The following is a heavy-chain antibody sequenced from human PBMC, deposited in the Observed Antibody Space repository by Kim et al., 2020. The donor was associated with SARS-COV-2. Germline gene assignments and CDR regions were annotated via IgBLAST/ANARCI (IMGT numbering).Heavy chain of an antibody. CDR2: IYYSGST. V-gene: IGHV4-61*01. J-gene: IGHJ6*02. D-gene: IGHD3-10*01. CDR3: ARIWFGELSLYYYYGMDV. CDR1: GGSVSSGSYY. Sequence: SETLSLTCTVSGGSVSSGSYYWSWIRQPPGKGLEWIGYIYYSGSTNYNPSLKSRVTISVDTSKNQFSLKLSSVTAADTAVYYCARIWFGELSLYYYYGMDVWGQGTTVTVSS.